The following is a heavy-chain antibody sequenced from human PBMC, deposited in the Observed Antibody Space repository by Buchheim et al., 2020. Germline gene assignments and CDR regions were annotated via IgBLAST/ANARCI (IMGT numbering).Heavy chain of an antibody. Sequence: QVQLVESGGGLVKPGGSLRLSCVASGFTFSDYYMTWIRQAPGKGLEWVAVIWYDGSNKYYADSVKGRFTISRENSKNTLYLQMNSLRAEDTAVYYCARVKEGDFWSGYYSNQYGMDVWGQGTT. CDR2: IWYDGSNK. D-gene: IGHD3-3*01. J-gene: IGHJ6*02. V-gene: IGHV3-33*08. CDR3: ARVKEGDFWSGYYSNQYGMDV. CDR1: GFTFSDYY.